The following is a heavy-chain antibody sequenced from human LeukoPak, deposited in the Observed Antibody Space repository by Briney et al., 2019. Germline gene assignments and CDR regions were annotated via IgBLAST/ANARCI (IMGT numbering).Heavy chain of an antibody. D-gene: IGHD2-15*01. CDR1: GGSIINSNW. J-gene: IGHJ4*02. V-gene: IGHV4-4*02. CDR3: ARGIAIGYCSGGSCYPFDY. CDR2: INHGGST. Sequence: SGTLSLTCAVSGGSIINSNWWSWVRQPPGKGLEWIGEINHGGSTNYNPSLKSRVTMSVDTSKNQFSLKLSFVTAADTAVYYCARGIAIGYCSGGSCYPFDYWGQGTLVTVSS.